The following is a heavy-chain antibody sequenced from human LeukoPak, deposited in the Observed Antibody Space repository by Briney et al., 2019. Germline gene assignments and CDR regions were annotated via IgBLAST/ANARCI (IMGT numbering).Heavy chain of an antibody. J-gene: IGHJ5*02. CDR2: INHSGST. D-gene: IGHD3-10*01. CDR1: GGSFSGYY. CDR3: ARLGRGSGSYYTFLSRWFDP. V-gene: IGHV4-34*01. Sequence: SETLSLTCAVYGGSFSGYYWSWIRQPPGKGLEWIGEINHSGSTNYNPSLKSRVTISVDTSKNQFSLKLSSVTAADTAVYYCARLGRGSGSYYTFLSRWFDPWGQGTLVTVSS.